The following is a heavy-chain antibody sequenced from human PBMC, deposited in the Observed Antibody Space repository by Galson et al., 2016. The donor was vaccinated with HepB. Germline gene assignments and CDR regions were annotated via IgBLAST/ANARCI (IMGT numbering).Heavy chain of an antibody. Sequence: SVKVSCKASGGTFNSYALNWVRQAPGQGLEWMGLIIPIIGIGNHAQKFQGRVTITADQSTSTAYMELSNVTSEDTAIYYCARAGGDRQQLVLSYFDSWGQGTLVTVSS. CDR2: IIPIIGIG. V-gene: IGHV1-69*10. D-gene: IGHD6-13*01. J-gene: IGHJ4*02. CDR3: ARAGGDRQQLVLSYFDS. CDR1: GGTFNSYA.